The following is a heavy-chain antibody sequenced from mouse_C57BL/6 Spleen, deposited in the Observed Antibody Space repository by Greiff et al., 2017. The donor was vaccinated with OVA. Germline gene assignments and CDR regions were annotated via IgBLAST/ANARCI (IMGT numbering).Heavy chain of an antibody. CDR2: ISRGSSTI. Sequence: EVQLVESGGGLVKPGGSLKLSCAASGFTFSDYGMHWVRQAPAQGLEWVAYISRGSSTISYADTVKGRFTISRDNAKHTLFLQMTSLGAEDTALYYCARKDYLDYWGQGTTLTVSS. CDR3: ARKDYLDY. CDR1: GFTFSDYG. J-gene: IGHJ2*01. V-gene: IGHV5-17*01.